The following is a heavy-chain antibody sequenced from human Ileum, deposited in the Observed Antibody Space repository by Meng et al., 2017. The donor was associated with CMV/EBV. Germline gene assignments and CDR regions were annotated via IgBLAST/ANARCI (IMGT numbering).Heavy chain of an antibody. CDR3: AKDSQYDFWSGYYTGDY. CDR2: ISGSGGST. Sequence: FTFSSYDMSWVRQGPGKGLGWVSAISGSGGSTYYADSVKGRFTISRDNSKNTLYLQMNSLRAEDTAVYYCAKDSQYDFWSGYYTGDYWGQGTLVTVSS. J-gene: IGHJ4*02. D-gene: IGHD3-3*01. V-gene: IGHV3-23*01. CDR1: FTFSSYD.